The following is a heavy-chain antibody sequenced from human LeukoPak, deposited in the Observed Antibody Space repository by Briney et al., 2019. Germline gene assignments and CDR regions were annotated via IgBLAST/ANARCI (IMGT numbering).Heavy chain of an antibody. CDR2: IYSGGST. Sequence: GGSLTLSCAASGFTFSSNYMSWLPQSPGKALERLSVIYSGGSTYYADSVKGRFTISRDNSKNTLYLQMNSLRAEDTAVYYCAGEMYYYDSSGYYAPWGQGTLVTVSS. V-gene: IGHV3-53*01. D-gene: IGHD3-22*01. J-gene: IGHJ5*02. CDR1: GFTFSSNY. CDR3: AGEMYYYDSSGYYAP.